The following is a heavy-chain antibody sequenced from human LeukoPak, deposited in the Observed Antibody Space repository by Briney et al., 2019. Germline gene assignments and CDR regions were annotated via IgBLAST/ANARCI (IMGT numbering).Heavy chain of an antibody. D-gene: IGHD2/OR15-2a*01. CDR2: INSDGSWT. V-gene: IGHV3-74*01. J-gene: IGHJ4*02. CDR3: VSFYETY. CDR1: GNYW. Sequence: GGCLRLSCAASGNYWMHWVRQVPGKGLVWVSHINSDGSWTSYADSVKGRFTISKDNAKNTVYLQMNSLRAEDTAVYYCVSFYETYWGRGTLVTVSS.